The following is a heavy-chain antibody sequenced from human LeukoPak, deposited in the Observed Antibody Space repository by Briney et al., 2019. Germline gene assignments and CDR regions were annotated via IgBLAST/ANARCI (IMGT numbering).Heavy chain of an antibody. CDR2: IYSDESTT. Sequence: GGALRLSCAASGFTFSNHWMDWVRQAPGEGLVWVSRIYSDESTTSYADSVKGRFTISRENAKNTLLLQMNSLRVEDTGVYYCARDIALADTGPHFDFWGQGALVTVSS. CDR3: ARDIALADTGPHFDF. D-gene: IGHD6-19*01. V-gene: IGHV3-74*01. CDR1: GFTFSNHW. J-gene: IGHJ4*02.